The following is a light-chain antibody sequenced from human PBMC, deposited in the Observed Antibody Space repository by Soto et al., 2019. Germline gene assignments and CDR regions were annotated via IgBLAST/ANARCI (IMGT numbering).Light chain of an antibody. CDR2: SDD. CDR1: ISNIGSNT. J-gene: IGLJ3*02. CDR3: ATWDDSLNGRV. Sequence: QAVVTQPPSASGTPGQRVTISCSGSISNIGSNTVNWYQQLPGTAPKLLINSDDQRPSGVPDRFSGSKSGTSASLAISGLQSEDEADYHCATWDDSLNGRVFGGGTKLTVL. V-gene: IGLV1-44*01.